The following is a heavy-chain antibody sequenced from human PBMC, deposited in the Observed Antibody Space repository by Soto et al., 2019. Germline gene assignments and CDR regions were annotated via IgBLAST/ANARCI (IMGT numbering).Heavy chain of an antibody. V-gene: IGHV3-33*01. CDR3: ASRSPALDY. Sequence: QVQLVESGGGVVQPGKSLRLSCAVSGFTLSTYGMHWVRQAPGKGLEWVAVIWNDGSNKYYADSVKVRFTISRDNSKNTVYLQMNSLRADDTAVYYCASRSPALDYWGQGTLVTVSS. CDR1: GFTLSTYG. CDR2: IWNDGSNK. D-gene: IGHD2-2*01. J-gene: IGHJ4*02.